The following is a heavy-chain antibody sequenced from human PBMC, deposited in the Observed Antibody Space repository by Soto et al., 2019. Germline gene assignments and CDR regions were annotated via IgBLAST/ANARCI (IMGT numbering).Heavy chain of an antibody. CDR3: ARHATYYDILSGYYFDY. CDR2: INPGDSET. D-gene: IGHD3-9*01. Sequence: PGESLKISCKGSGYSFTSYWIAWVRQMPGKGLEWMAIINPGDSETKYSPSFQGQVTISADKSINTAYLQRSSLKASGTAMYYCARHATYYDILSGYYFDYWGQGTQVTVSS. CDR1: GYSFTSYW. V-gene: IGHV5-51*01. J-gene: IGHJ4*02.